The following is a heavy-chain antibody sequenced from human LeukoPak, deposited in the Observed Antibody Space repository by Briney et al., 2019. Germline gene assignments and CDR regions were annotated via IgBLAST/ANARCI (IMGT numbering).Heavy chain of an antibody. D-gene: IGHD6-13*01. CDR3: AKTSSTGAFDI. J-gene: IGHJ3*02. CDR2: ISNSGST. Sequence: GGSLRLSCAASGFTFSTYAMSWVRQAPGKGLEWVSSISNSGSTYYADSVKGQFTISRDNSKNTLYLQMNSLRAEDTAVYYCAKTSSTGAFDIWGQGTMVTVSS. CDR1: GFTFSTYA. V-gene: IGHV3-23*01.